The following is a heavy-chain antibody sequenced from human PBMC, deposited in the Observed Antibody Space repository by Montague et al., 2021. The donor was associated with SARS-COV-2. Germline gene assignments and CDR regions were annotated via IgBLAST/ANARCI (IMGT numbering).Heavy chain of an antibody. CDR2: MHYSERP. CDR3: ARHGPYYEISTGYFRPYYFDH. V-gene: IGHV4-39*01. D-gene: IGHD3-9*01. J-gene: IGHJ4*02. CDR1: GGTLSSTSFY. Sequence: SETRSLTCSVSGGTLSSTSFYWGRIRQPPGRGLEWIGTMHYSERPXYXXXXQXRVTISADRSKNRFSLNLGSVTASDTAVYYCARHGPYYEISTGYFRPYYFDHWGQGSLVTVAS.